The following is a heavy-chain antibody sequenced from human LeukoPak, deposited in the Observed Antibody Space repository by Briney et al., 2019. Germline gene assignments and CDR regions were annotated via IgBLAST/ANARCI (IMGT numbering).Heavy chain of an antibody. CDR3: AKDKVTIFGVVPYFDY. Sequence: GGSLRLSCAASGFTFSSYGMHWVRQAPGKGLEWVAVISHDGSNKYYADSVKGRFTISRDNSKNTLHLQMNSLRAEDTAVYYCAKDKVTIFGVVPYFDYWGQGTLVTVSS. J-gene: IGHJ4*02. D-gene: IGHD3-3*01. CDR1: GFTFSSYG. CDR2: ISHDGSNK. V-gene: IGHV3-30*18.